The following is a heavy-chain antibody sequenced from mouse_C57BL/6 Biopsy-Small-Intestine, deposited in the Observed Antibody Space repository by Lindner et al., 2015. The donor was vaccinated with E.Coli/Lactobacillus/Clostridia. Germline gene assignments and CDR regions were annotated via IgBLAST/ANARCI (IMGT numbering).Heavy chain of an antibody. D-gene: IGHD1-1*02. V-gene: IGHV1-84*02. Sequence: SVKVSCKASGHTFTSYAMHWVRQAPGQRLEWMGWINAGNGNTKYSQKFQGRVTITRDTSASTAYMELSSLRSEDTAVYYCARERAVLWDFDYWGQGTLVTVSS. CDR1: GHTFTSYA. J-gene: IGHJ4*01. CDR3: ARERAVLWDFDY. CDR2: INAGNGNT.